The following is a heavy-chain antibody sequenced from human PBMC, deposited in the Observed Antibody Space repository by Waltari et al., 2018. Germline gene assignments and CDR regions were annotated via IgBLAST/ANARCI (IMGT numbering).Heavy chain of an antibody. Sequence: QLQLQESGPGLVKPSETLSLTCTVSGGSISSSSYYWGWIRKPPGKGLEWIGSIYYSGSTYYNPALKSRVTISVDTSKNQFSLKLSSVTAADTAVYYCARDRRQYSSGWYPMDYYYYYGMDVWGQGTTVTVSS. J-gene: IGHJ6*02. V-gene: IGHV4-39*07. D-gene: IGHD6-19*01. CDR1: GGSISSSSYY. CDR2: IYYSGST. CDR3: ARDRRQYSSGWYPMDYYYYYGMDV.